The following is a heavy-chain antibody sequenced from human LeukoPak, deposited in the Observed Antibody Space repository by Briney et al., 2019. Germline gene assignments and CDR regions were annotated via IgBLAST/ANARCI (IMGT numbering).Heavy chain of an antibody. D-gene: IGHD3-9*01. V-gene: IGHV3-30-3*01. CDR2: ISYDGSNK. CDR1: GFTFSSYA. CDR3: ARGMGYILTGYYTRREYYFDY. J-gene: IGHJ4*02. Sequence: PGRSLRLSCAASGFTFSSYAMHWVRQAPGKGLEWVAVISYDGSNKYYADSVKGRFTISRGNSKNTLYLQMNSLRAEDTAVYYCARGMGYILTGYYTRREYYFDYWGQGTLVTVSS.